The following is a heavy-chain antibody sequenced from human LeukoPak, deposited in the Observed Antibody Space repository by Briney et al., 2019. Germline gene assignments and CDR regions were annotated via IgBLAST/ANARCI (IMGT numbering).Heavy chain of an antibody. J-gene: IGHJ4*02. Sequence: GGSLRLSCAASGFTFSSYEMNWVRQAPGKGLVWVSRINTDGITTTYADSVKGRLAISRDNAKNTLYLQMNSLRAEDTAVYYCAREYGSPFDYWGQGTLVTVSS. CDR1: GFTFSSYE. CDR2: INTDGITT. CDR3: AREYGSPFDY. D-gene: IGHD4-17*01. V-gene: IGHV3-74*01.